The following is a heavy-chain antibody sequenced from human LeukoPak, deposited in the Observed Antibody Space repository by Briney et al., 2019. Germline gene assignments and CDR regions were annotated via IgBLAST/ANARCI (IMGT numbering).Heavy chain of an antibody. Sequence: GGSLRLSCAASGFTFSNYNMHWVRQAPGKGLEWVSFISDDSSTIYYADSVKGRFTISRDNAENSLYLQMNSLRAEDTAVYYCARRIDYWGQGTLVTVSS. CDR2: ISDDSSTI. V-gene: IGHV3-48*01. CDR3: ARRIDY. J-gene: IGHJ4*02. CDR1: GFTFSNYN.